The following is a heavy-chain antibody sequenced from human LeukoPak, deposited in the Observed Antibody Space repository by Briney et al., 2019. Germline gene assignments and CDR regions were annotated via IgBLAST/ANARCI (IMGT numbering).Heavy chain of an antibody. CDR2: VNADGGNA. Sequence: GGSLRLSCAASGFTFDNYRMSWVRQAPGKGLEWVSTVNADGGNAYYADSVKGRFTISRDNSKSTLILQMNSLRVEDTALYYCTKRVKYGGTWDHFADWGQGTLVTVSS. CDR1: GFTFDNYR. CDR3: TKRVKYGGTWDHFAD. J-gene: IGHJ4*02. D-gene: IGHD1-26*01. V-gene: IGHV3-23*01.